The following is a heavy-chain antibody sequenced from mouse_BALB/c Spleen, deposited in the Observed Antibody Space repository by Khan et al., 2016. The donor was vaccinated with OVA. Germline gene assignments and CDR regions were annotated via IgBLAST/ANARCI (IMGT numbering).Heavy chain of an antibody. D-gene: IGHD1-1*01. V-gene: IGHV9-3*02. CDR1: GYTLTNYG. Sequence: QIQLVQSGPELKKPGETVKISCKASGYTLTNYGINWVKQAPGKGLKWMGWINTNTGEPTYAEEFKGRFAFSLETSASTAYLQLNNLKNEDTATYFGARGNYYGSNSWFAYWGQGTRVTVSA. CDR3: ARGNYYGSNSWFAY. CDR2: INTNTGEP. J-gene: IGHJ3*01.